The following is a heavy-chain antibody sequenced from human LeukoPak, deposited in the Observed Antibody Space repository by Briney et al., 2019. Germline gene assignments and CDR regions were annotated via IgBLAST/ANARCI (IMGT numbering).Heavy chain of an antibody. Sequence: GGSLRLSCAASGFTFSSYGMHWVRQAPGKGLEWVAVIWYDGNKKYYADSVKGRFAISRDNSKNTLYLQMNSLSAEDTALYYCARVPYSSGWSFDYWGQGTLVTVSS. CDR2: IWYDGNKK. V-gene: IGHV3-33*01. CDR3: ARVPYSSGWSFDY. J-gene: IGHJ4*02. CDR1: GFTFSSYG. D-gene: IGHD6-19*01.